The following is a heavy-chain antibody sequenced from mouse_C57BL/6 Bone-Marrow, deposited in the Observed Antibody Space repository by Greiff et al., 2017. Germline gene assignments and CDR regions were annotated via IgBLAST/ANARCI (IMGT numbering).Heavy chain of an antibody. D-gene: IGHD4-1*01. Sequence: DVKLVESEGGLVQPGSSMKLSCTASGFTFSDYYMAWVRQVPEKGLEWVANINYDGSSTYYLDSLKSRFIISRDNAKNILYLQMSSLKSEDTATYYCARTGTGLYFDYWGQGTTLTVSS. V-gene: IGHV5-16*01. CDR1: GFTFSDYY. J-gene: IGHJ2*01. CDR2: INYDGSST. CDR3: ARTGTGLYFDY.